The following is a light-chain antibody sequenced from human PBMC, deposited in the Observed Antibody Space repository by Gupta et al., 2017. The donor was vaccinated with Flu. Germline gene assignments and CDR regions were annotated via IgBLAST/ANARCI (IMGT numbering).Light chain of an antibody. Sequence: EIVMTQSPATLSLSPGEGVTLSCRASQSVSNNLAWYQQRPGQAPRLVLYGASMRATDIPGRFSGGGSGTEFTLTISSLQSEDFAIYHCQQYHNRPWTFGQGTRVEIK. J-gene: IGKJ1*01. CDR1: QSVSNN. V-gene: IGKV3-15*01. CDR2: GAS. CDR3: QQYHNRPWT.